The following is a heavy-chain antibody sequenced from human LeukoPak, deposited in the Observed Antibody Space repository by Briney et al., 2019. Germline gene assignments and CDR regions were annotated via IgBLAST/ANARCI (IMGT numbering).Heavy chain of an antibody. CDR3: ARQDWGSWSGYFQH. V-gene: IGHV3-48*01. D-gene: IGHD6-13*01. CDR1: GFTFSSYS. J-gene: IGHJ1*01. Sequence: GGSLRLSCAASGFTFSSYSMNWVRQAPGKGLEWVSYISSSSSTIYYADSVKGRFTISRDNAKNSLYLQMNSLRAEDTAVYYCARQDWGSWSGYFQHWGQGTLVTVSS. CDR2: ISSSSSTI.